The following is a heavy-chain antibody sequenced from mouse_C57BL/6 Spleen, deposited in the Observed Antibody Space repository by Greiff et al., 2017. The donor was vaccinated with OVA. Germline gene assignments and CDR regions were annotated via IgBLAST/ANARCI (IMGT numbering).Heavy chain of an antibody. CDR2: IDPEDGET. J-gene: IGHJ1*03. V-gene: IGHV14-2*01. CDR3: ARYYGPYWYFDV. CDR1: GFNITDYY. Sequence: EVKLQESGAELVKPGASVKLSCTASGFNITDYYMHWVKQRTEQGLEWIGRIDPEDGETKYAPKFQGKATITADTSSNTAYLQLSSLTSEDTAVYYCARYYGPYWYFDVWGTGTTVTVSS. D-gene: IGHD1-1*01.